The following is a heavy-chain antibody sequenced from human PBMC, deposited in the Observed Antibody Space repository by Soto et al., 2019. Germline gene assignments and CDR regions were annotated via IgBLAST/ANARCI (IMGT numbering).Heavy chain of an antibody. D-gene: IGHD3-3*01. CDR3: ARDGGRGVVMGEPYSDP. J-gene: IGHJ5*02. Sequence: QVQLVESGGGLAKPGGSLRLSCAASGFTFSDYYMSWIRQAPGKGLEWVAYISSSSVYTNYADSVKGRLTISRDNAKNSLYLQMNSLRAEDTAVYYCARDGGRGVVMGEPYSDPWGEGTLLTVSS. V-gene: IGHV3-11*05. CDR2: ISSSSVYT. CDR1: GFTFSDYY.